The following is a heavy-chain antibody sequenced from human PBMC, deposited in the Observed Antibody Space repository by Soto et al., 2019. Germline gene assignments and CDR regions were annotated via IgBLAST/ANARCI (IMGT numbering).Heavy chain of an antibody. CDR3: ARDQGEQLVQSSYYYGMDV. V-gene: IGHV1-69*01. Sequence: QVQLVQSGAEVKKPGSSVKVSCKASGGTFSSYAISWVRQAPGQGLEWMGGIIPIFGTANYAQKFQGRVTITADESTSTAYMELSSLRSEDTAVYYCARDQGEQLVQSSYYYGMDVWGQGTTVTVSS. J-gene: IGHJ6*02. D-gene: IGHD6-6*01. CDR2: IIPIFGTA. CDR1: GGTFSSYA.